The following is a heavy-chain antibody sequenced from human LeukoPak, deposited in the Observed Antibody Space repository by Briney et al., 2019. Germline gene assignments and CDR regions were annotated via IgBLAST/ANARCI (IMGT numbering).Heavy chain of an antibody. Sequence: GGSLRLSCAASGYTFSDAWMSCVSRPPREGREWVGRIKSKTEGGTNNYAAPVNGRVTISRDDSKNTLDLQMNSLKTEDTAVYYCTTDRAVYRQYYYHYMDVWGKGTTVTISS. V-gene: IGHV3-15*01. CDR3: TTDRAVYRQYYYHYMDV. J-gene: IGHJ6*03. CDR1: GYTFSDAW. D-gene: IGHD2-2*01. CDR2: IKSKTEGGTN.